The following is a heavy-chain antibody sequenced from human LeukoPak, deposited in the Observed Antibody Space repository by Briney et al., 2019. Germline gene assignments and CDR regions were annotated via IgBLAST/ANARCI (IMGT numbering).Heavy chain of an antibody. J-gene: IGHJ5*02. CDR2: ISGSGGST. CDR1: GFTFSSYA. Sequence: GGSLRLSCAASGFTFSSYAMSWVRQAPGKGLEWVSAISGSGGSTYYADSVKGRFTISRDNSKNTLYLQMNSLRAEDTAVYYCAKDRLGPIAVGGYEVFDPWGQGTLVTVSS. D-gene: IGHD6-19*01. V-gene: IGHV3-23*01. CDR3: AKDRLGPIAVGGYEVFDP.